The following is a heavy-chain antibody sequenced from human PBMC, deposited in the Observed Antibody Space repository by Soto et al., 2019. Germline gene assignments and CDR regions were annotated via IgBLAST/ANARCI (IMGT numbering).Heavy chain of an antibody. CDR3: ARAASSLRFLEWLPAGAEYYYGMDV. Sequence: ASVKVSCKASGYTFTSYYMHWVRQAPGQGLEWMGIINPSGGSTSYAQKFQGRVTMTRDTSTSTVYMELSSLRSEDTAVYYCARAASSLRFLEWLPAGAEYYYGMDVWGQGTTVTVSS. D-gene: IGHD3-3*01. J-gene: IGHJ6*02. CDR2: INPSGGST. V-gene: IGHV1-46*01. CDR1: GYTFTSYY.